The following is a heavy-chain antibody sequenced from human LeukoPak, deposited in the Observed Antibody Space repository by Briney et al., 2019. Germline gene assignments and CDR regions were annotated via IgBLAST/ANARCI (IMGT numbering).Heavy chain of an antibody. CDR2: IYYSGTT. D-gene: IGHD4-17*01. Sequence: KPSETLSLTCTVSGDSISSYYWSWIRQPPGKGLEWVGYIYYSGTTTYNPSLKSRVTISVDTSKNNFSLKLSSVTAADTAVYYCARVPISTTARGYFDYWGQGTLVTVSS. V-gene: IGHV4-59*01. J-gene: IGHJ4*03. CDR1: GDSISSYY. CDR3: ARVPISTTARGYFDY.